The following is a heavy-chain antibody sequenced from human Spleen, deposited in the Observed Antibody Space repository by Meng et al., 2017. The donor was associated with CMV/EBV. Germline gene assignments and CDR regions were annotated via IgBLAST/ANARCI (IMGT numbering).Heavy chain of an antibody. D-gene: IGHD2-2*01. Sequence: GGSLRLSCAASGFTFSSYAMHWVRQAPGKGLEWVAVISYAGSNKYHADSVKGRFTISRDNSNNTLYLQMNSLRAEDTAVYYCASYQLLSYFDYWGQGTLVTVSS. CDR2: ISYAGSNK. J-gene: IGHJ4*02. CDR3: ASYQLLSYFDY. CDR1: GFTFSSYA. V-gene: IGHV3-30*04.